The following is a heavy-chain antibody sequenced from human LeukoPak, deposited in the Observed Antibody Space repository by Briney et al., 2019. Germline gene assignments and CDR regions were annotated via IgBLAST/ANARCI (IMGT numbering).Heavy chain of an antibody. CDR2: ISAYNGNT. V-gene: IGHV1-18*01. J-gene: IGHJ4*02. CDR3: ARDNKISSGWYGQFDY. Sequence: ASVKVSCKASGYTFTSYGISWVRQAPGQGLEWMGWISAYNGNTNYAQKLQGRVTMTTDTSTSTAYMELRSLRSDDTAVYYCARDNKISSGWYGQFDYWGQGTLVTVSS. D-gene: IGHD6-19*01. CDR1: GYTFTSYG.